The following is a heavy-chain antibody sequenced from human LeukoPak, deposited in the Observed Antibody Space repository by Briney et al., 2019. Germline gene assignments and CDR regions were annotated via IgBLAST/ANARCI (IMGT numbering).Heavy chain of an antibody. Sequence: PGGSLRLSCAASGFTFSTYGMHWVRQAQGKGLEWVALTWYDGSNKNYADSVKGRFTISRDNSKNTLYLQMNSLRGEDTAVYYWARGGLTIAEATTSWYLDYWGQGTLVTVSS. CDR3: ARGGLTIAEATTSWYLDY. D-gene: IGHD1-26*01. CDR2: TWYDGSNK. J-gene: IGHJ4*02. CDR1: GFTFSTYG. V-gene: IGHV3-33*01.